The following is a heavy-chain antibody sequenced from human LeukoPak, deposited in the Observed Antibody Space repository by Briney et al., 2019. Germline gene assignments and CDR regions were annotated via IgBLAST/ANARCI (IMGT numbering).Heavy chain of an antibody. CDR2: TYYSEST. V-gene: IGHV4-30-4*08. Sequence: SQTLSLTCTVSGGSISSGDYYWSWIRHPPGKGLEWIAYTYYSESTYYNPSPKTRFTISIATSKNQFSVKLSSVTAADTAVYYCARGNYYDSSGYLYYFDYWGQGTLVTVSS. D-gene: IGHD3-22*01. J-gene: IGHJ4*02. CDR3: ARGNYYDSSGYLYYFDY. CDR1: GGSISSGDYY.